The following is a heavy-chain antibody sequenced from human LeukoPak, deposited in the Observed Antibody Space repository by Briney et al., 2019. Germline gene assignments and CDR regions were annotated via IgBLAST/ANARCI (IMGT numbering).Heavy chain of an antibody. CDR3: ASYTYDSSGYYISNDAFDI. D-gene: IGHD3-22*01. Sequence: GASVKVSCKASGYTFTGYYMHWVRQAPGQGLEWMGRINPKSGGTNYAQKFQGRVTMTRDTSISTAYMELSRLRSDDTAVYYCASYTYDSSGYYISNDAFDIWGQGTMVTVSS. CDR2: INPKSGGT. V-gene: IGHV1-2*06. J-gene: IGHJ3*02. CDR1: GYTFTGYY.